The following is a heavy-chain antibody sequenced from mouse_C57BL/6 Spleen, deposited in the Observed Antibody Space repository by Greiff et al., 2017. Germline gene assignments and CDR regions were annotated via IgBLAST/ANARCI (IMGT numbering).Heavy chain of an antibody. D-gene: IGHD2-1*01. J-gene: IGHJ3*01. CDR3: TEHGNYLAWFAY. CDR1: GFTFSNYW. Sequence: EVKLMESGGGLVQPGGSMKLSCVASGFTFSNYWMNWVRQSPEKGLEWVAQIRLKSDNYETHYAESVKGRFTISRADSKSSFYLQMNNLRAEDTGIYYCTEHGNYLAWFAYWGQGTLVTVSA. CDR2: IRLKSDNYET. V-gene: IGHV6-3*01.